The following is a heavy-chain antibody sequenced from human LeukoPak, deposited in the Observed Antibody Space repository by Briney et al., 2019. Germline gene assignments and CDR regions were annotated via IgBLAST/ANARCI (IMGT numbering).Heavy chain of an antibody. Sequence: SETLSLTCTVSSGSISSSSYYWGWIRQPPGKGLEWIGSIYYSGSTYYNPSLKSRVTISVDTSKNQFSLKLSSVTAADTAVYYCARLGFRGLGSGWNYNWFDPWGQGTLVTVSS. J-gene: IGHJ5*02. V-gene: IGHV4-39*01. D-gene: IGHD6-19*01. CDR3: ARLGFRGLGSGWNYNWFDP. CDR1: SGSISSSSYY. CDR2: IYYSGST.